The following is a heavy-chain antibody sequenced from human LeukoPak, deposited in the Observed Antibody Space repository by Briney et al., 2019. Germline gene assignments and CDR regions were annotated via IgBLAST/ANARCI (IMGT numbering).Heavy chain of an antibody. CDR2: IIPIFGTA. Sequence: VASVKVSCKASGGTFSSYAISWVRQAPGQGLEWMGGIIPIFGTANYAQKFQGRVTITADESTSTAYMELSSLRSEDTAVYYCARGGGIVVVPAAILSWFDPWGQGTLVTVSS. D-gene: IGHD2-2*02. CDR3: ARGGGIVVVPAAILSWFDP. CDR1: GGTFSSYA. J-gene: IGHJ5*02. V-gene: IGHV1-69*01.